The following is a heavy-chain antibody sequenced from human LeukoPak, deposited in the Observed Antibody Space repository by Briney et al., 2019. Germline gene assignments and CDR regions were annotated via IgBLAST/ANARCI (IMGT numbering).Heavy chain of an antibody. D-gene: IGHD3-3*01. CDR2: ISSSGSTI. CDR1: GFTFSSYE. V-gene: IGHV3-48*03. CDR3: ARDLSKTYYDFWSGAPSFDY. Sequence: GGSLRLSCAASGFTFSSYEMNWVRQAPGKGLEWVSYISSSGSTIYYADSVKGRFTISRDNAKNSLYLQMNSLRAEDTAVYYCARDLSKTYYDFWSGAPSFDYWGQGTLVTVSS. J-gene: IGHJ4*02.